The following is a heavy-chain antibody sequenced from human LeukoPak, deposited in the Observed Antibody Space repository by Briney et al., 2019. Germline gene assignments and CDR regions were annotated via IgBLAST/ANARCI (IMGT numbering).Heavy chain of an antibody. CDR2: IHYSGST. CDR3: AGSRIGYSDSRGFFDS. D-gene: IGHD3-3*01. V-gene: IGHV4-31*03. CDR1: GGSISSGGYY. Sequence: KSSETLSLTCTVSGGSISSGGYYWSWIRQHPGKGLEWIGYIHYSGSTYYSPSLKSRVTISVDTSKNQFSLKLSSVTAADTAVYYCAGSRIGYSDSRGFFDSWGQGTLVTVSS. J-gene: IGHJ4*02.